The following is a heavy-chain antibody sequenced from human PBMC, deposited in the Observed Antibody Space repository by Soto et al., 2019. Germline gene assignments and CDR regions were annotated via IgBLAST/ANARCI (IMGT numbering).Heavy chain of an antibody. CDR2: ISYDGSNK. CDR1: GFTVSSNY. D-gene: IGHD3-22*01. V-gene: IGHV3-30*09. J-gene: IGHJ4*02. CDR3: ARGYDSSGYWTYYFDY. Sequence: PGGSLRLSCAASGFTVSSNYMSWVRQAPGKGLEWVAVISYDGSNKYYADSVKGRFAISRDNSKNTLYLQMNSLRAEDTAVYYCARGYDSSGYWTYYFDYWGQGTLVTVSS.